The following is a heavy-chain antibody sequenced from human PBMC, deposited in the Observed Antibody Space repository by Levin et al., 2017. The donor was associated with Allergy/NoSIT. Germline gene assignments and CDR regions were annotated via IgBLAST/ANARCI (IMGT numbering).Heavy chain of an antibody. Sequence: GESLKISCAGSGFSISTKFMNWVRQAPGKGLEWVSVLYSSGKINYADSVKGRFTVSRDNSTNTLYLQMNSLRVEDTAVYYCARGTQRWLQLNFWGQGTLVTVSS. CDR2: LYSSGKI. J-gene: IGHJ4*02. CDR3: ARGTQRWLQLNF. V-gene: IGHV3-53*03. CDR1: GFSISTKF. D-gene: IGHD5-24*01.